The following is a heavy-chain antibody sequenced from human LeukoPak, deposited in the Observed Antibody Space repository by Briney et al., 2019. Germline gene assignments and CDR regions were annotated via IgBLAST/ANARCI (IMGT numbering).Heavy chain of an antibody. J-gene: IGHJ4*02. V-gene: IGHV4-59*06. CDR2: SYNNGST. D-gene: IGHD3-10*01. CDR3: ARVRKMAFDY. Sequence: SETLSLTCTVSGGSISSYYWSWIRQHAGKGLEWIGYSYNNGSTYYKPSLRSRVTISVDTSKNQFSLKVRSVTAADTAVYYCARVRKMAFDYWGQGTPVTVSS. CDR1: GGSISSYY.